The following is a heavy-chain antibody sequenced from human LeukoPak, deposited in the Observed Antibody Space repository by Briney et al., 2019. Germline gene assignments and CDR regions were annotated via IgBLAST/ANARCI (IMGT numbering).Heavy chain of an antibody. D-gene: IGHD2-2*01. V-gene: IGHV1-69*13. CDR2: IIPIFGTA. CDR3: ARGLYNQLLSPYYYNYMDV. CDR1: GAPFSSYA. Sequence: SVKVSCTASGAPFSSYAISWVRQAPSQGLEWWGGIIPIFGTADYAQTFQSRVTITADESTTTAYMELSSLRSEDTAVYYCARGLYNQLLSPYYYNYMDVWGKGTTVTVSS. J-gene: IGHJ6*03.